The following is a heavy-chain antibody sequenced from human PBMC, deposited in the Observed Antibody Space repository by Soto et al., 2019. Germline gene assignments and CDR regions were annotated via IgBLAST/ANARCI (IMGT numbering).Heavy chain of an antibody. D-gene: IGHD2-2*01. V-gene: IGHV4-34*01. J-gene: IGHJ5*02. CDR3: ARVEIVVLPTAPQLFDP. Sequence: SETLSLTCAVYGGSFSGYYWSWIRQPPGKGLEWIGEINHSGSTSCNPSLKSRVTMSVDTSKNQFSLKLSSVTAADTAVYYCARVEIVVLPTAPQLFDPWGQGTLVTVSS. CDR2: INHSGST. CDR1: GGSFSGYY.